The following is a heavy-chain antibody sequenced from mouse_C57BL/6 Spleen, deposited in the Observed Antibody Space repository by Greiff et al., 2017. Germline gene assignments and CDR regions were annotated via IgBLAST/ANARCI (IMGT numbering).Heavy chain of an antibody. Sequence: DVKLVESGGGLVQPGGSLKLSCAASGFTFSDYYMYWVRQTPEKRLEWVAYISNGGGSTYYPDTVKGRFTISRDNAKNTLYLQMSRLKSEDTAMYYCARVNEAMDYWGQGTTVTVSS. J-gene: IGHJ4*01. V-gene: IGHV5-12*01. CDR2: ISNGGGST. CDR1: GFTFSDYY. CDR3: ARVNEAMDY.